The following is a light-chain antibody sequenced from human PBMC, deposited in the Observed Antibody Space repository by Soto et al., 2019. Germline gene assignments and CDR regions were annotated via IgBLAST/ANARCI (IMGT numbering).Light chain of an antibody. CDR3: QQYHSYWT. V-gene: IGKV1-5*03. J-gene: IGKJ1*01. CDR2: KAS. CDR1: QSINNW. Sequence: VQLTQSPSTLSASVGDRVTINCRASQSINNWLAWYQKKPGKAPKVLIHKASSLESGVPSRFSGSGSGTEFTLTSSTLQPDDFAIYYCQQYHSYWTFGQGTKVDIK.